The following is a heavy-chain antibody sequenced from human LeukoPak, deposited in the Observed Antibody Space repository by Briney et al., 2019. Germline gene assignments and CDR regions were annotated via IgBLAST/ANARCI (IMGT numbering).Heavy chain of an antibody. CDR1: GGSFSGYY. Sequence: SETLSPTCAVYGGSFSGYYWSWIRQPPGKGLEWIGEINHSGSTNYNPSLKSRVTISVDTSKNQFSLKLSSVTAADTAVYYCARSTGTLYYYYYYMDVWGKGTTVTVSS. V-gene: IGHV4-34*01. J-gene: IGHJ6*03. CDR2: INHSGST. D-gene: IGHD1-1*01. CDR3: ARSTGTLYYYYYYMDV.